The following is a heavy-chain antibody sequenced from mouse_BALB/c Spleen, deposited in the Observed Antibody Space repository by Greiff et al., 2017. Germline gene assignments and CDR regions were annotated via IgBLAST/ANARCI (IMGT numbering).Heavy chain of an antibody. Sequence: DVMLVESGGGLVKPGGSLKLSCAASGFTFSSYTMSWVRQTPEKRLEWVATISSGGGNTYYPDSVKGRFTISRDNAKNNLYLQMSSLRSEDTALYYCASRMDYWGQGTSVTVSS. CDR1: GFTFSSYT. CDR2: ISSGGGNT. V-gene: IGHV5-9*03. CDR3: ASRMDY. J-gene: IGHJ4*01.